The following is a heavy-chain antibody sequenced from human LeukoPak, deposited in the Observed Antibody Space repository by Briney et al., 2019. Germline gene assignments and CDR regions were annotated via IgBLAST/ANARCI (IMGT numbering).Heavy chain of an antibody. CDR1: GFIFSRYW. CDR2: INCDWSST. D-gene: IGHD6-13*01. V-gene: IGHV3-74*01. CDR3: SRGYSDFDI. J-gene: IGHJ3*02. Sequence: GVTLRLSRAASGFIFSRYWMQWVSHAPGKGLVGVSRINCDWSSTIYADSVKGRFTISRDNAKNTPYLQMNSPRAEDTALSYCSRGYSDFDIGGQGTMGTGSA.